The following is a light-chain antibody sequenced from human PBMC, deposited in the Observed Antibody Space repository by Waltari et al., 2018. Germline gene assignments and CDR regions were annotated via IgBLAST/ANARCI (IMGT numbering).Light chain of an antibody. J-gene: IGKJ3*01. CDR3: QKYGTSHGVT. Sequence: DSVLTHSPVTLHLSSGAGAALYCRASQRISDIFLAWYQVKPGQPPRLLIYGASSRAIDVPDRFSGSGSGTDFTLTISRVEPEDFAVYYCQKYGTSHGVTFGPGTKVDIK. V-gene: IGKV3-20*01. CDR1: QRISDIF. CDR2: GAS.